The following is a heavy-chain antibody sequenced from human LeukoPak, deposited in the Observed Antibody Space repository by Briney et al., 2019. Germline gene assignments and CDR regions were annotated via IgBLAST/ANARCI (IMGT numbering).Heavy chain of an antibody. V-gene: IGHV4-39*07. J-gene: IGHJ4*02. Sequence: PSETLSLTCTVSGGSISSSSYYWGWIRQPPGKGLEWIGRIYTSGSTNYNPSLKSRVTISVDTSKNQFSLKLSSVTAADTAVYYCAREGFYGSGSYPDYWGQGTLVTVSS. CDR3: AREGFYGSGSYPDY. CDR1: GGSISSSSYY. D-gene: IGHD3-10*01. CDR2: IYTSGST.